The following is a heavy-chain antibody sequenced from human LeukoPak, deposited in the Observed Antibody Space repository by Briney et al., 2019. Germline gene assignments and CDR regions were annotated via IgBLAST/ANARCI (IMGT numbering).Heavy chain of an antibody. CDR1: GFIFSTYW. V-gene: IGHV3-7*01. CDR3: ARDRLGAGSFDI. J-gene: IGHJ3*02. Sequence: GGSLRLSCAASGFIFSTYWMSWVRQAPGKGLEWVANIKQDGSEEYYVDSVKGRFTISRDNAKNSLYLQINSLRDEDTAVYFCARDRLGAGSFDIWGQGTMVTVSS. D-gene: IGHD7-27*01. CDR2: IKQDGSEE.